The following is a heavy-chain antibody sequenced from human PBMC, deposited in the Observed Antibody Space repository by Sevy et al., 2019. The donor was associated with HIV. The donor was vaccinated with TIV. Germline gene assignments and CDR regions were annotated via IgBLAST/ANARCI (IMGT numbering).Heavy chain of an antibody. J-gene: IGHJ4*02. Sequence: GGSLRLSCAAPGFTFSNYWMNWVRQAPGKGLEWVANIKQDGSDKYYVDSVRGRFTISRDNAKNSLYLQMNSLRAEDTAVYYCARAWNYARDYWGQGTLVTVSS. CDR2: IKQDGSDK. CDR1: GFTFSNYW. CDR3: ARAWNYARDY. D-gene: IGHD1-7*01. V-gene: IGHV3-7*04.